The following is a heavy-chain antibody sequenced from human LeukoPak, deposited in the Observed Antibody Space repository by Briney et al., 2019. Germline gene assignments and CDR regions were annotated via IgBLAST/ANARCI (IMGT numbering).Heavy chain of an antibody. CDR2: ISSSSSYI. CDR1: GFAFSSYS. Sequence: GGSLRLSCAASGFAFSSYSMNWVRQAPGKGLEWVSSISSSSSYIYYADSVKGRFTISRDNAKNSLYLQMNSLRAEDTAVYYCARDGSGYFEYWGQGTLVTVSS. V-gene: IGHV3-21*01. CDR3: ARDGSGYFEY. D-gene: IGHD3-10*01. J-gene: IGHJ4*02.